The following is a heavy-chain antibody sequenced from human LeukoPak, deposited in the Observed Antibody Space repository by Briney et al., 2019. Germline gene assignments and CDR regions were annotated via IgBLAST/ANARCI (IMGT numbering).Heavy chain of an antibody. CDR3: ARQGDSSSWLDY. Sequence: SETLSLTCTVSGGSISSSSYYWSWIRQPPGKGLEWIGYIYYSGSTNYNPSLKSRVTISVDTSKNQFSLKLSSVTAADTAVYYCARQGDSSSWLDYWGQGTLVTVSS. CDR2: IYYSGST. V-gene: IGHV4-61*05. D-gene: IGHD6-13*01. CDR1: GGSISSSSYY. J-gene: IGHJ4*02.